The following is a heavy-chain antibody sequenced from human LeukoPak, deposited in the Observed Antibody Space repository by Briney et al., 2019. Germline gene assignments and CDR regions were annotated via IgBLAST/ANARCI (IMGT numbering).Heavy chain of an antibody. J-gene: IGHJ4*02. D-gene: IGHD3-22*01. V-gene: IGHV5-51*01. CDR3: ARQFRDSSGYYSYYFDC. CDR2: IYPGDSDT. Sequence: GESLKISCKGSGYSFTTYWIGWVRQMPGRGLEWMGTIYPGDSDTRYSPSFQGQVTISADKSISTAYLQWSSLKASDTAMYYCARQFRDSSGYYSYYFDCWGQGTLVTVSS. CDR1: GYSFTTYW.